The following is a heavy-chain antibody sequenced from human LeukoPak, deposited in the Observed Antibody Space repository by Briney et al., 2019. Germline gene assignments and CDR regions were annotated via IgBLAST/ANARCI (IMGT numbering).Heavy chain of an antibody. Sequence: ASVKVSCKASGYTFTVYYMHWVRQATGQGREWMGWMNPNSGNTGYAQKFQGRVTITRNTSISTAYMELSSLRSEDTAVYYCATGYLYDFTPDYWGQGTLVTVSS. J-gene: IGHJ4*02. CDR3: ATGYLYDFTPDY. V-gene: IGHV1-8*03. CDR1: GYTFTVYY. CDR2: MNPNSGNT. D-gene: IGHD3-3*01.